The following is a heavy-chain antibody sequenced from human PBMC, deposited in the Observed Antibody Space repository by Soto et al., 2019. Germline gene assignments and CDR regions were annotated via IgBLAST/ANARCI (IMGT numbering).Heavy chain of an antibody. CDR1: GDSVSSGSYY. D-gene: IGHD5-18*01. Sequence: QVQLQESGPGLVKPSETLSLTCTVSGDSVSSGSYYWSWIRQPPGKGLECIGYIYYSGSTNYNPALKSRVSISVDTSKNQFSLKLSSVTAADTDVYYCARGGGGTASFDSWGQGTLVTVSS. J-gene: IGHJ4*02. CDR2: IYYSGST. CDR3: ARGGGGTASFDS. V-gene: IGHV4-61*01.